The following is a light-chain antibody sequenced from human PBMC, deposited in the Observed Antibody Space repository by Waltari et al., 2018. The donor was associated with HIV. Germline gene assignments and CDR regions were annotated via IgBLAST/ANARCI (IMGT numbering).Light chain of an antibody. V-gene: IGLV2-11*01. Sequence: QSALTQPRSVSGSPGQSVTISCTGTSSDVGGYNYVSWYQQHPGKAPQVIIHDVIKPPSGVPDRFSGSNSGTTASLTISGLQAEDEAHYYCCSYAGTYTSFVFGAGTKVTVL. CDR3: CSYAGTYTSFV. CDR1: SSDVGGYNY. CDR2: DVI. J-gene: IGLJ1*01.